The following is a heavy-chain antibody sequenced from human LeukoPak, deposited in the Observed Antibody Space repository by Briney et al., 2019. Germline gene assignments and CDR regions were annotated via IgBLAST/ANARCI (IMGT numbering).Heavy chain of an antibody. CDR3: ARERTPSYSRAFDI. CDR2: IYSGGST. D-gene: IGHD1-26*01. CDR1: GFTVSSNY. Sequence: GGSLRLSCAASGFTVSSNYMSWVRQAPGKGLEWVSVIYSGGSTYYADSVEGRFTISRDNSKNTLYLQMNSLRAEDTAVYYCARERTPSYSRAFDIWGQGTMVTVSS. V-gene: IGHV3-53*01. J-gene: IGHJ3*02.